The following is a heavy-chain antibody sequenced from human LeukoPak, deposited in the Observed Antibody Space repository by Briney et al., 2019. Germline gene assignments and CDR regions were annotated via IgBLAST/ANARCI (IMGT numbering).Heavy chain of an antibody. V-gene: IGHV1-69*05. CDR2: IIPIFGTA. D-gene: IGHD6-13*01. J-gene: IGHJ6*03. Sequence: SVKVSCKASGGTFSSYAISWVRQAPGQGLEWMGGIIPIFGTANYAQKFQGRVTITTDESTSTAYMALSSLRSEDTAVYYCASGSSSSWSHYYYYYYMDVWGKGTTVTVSS. CDR1: GGTFSSYA. CDR3: ASGSSSSWSHYYYYYYMDV.